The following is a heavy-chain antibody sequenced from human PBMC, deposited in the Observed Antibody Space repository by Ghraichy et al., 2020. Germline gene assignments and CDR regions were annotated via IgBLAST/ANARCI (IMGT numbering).Heavy chain of an antibody. CDR2: ISYDGSNK. CDR3: ARDPHIVVVTGHFDY. CDR1: GFTFSSYA. V-gene: IGHV3-30-3*01. J-gene: IGHJ4*02. D-gene: IGHD2-21*02. Sequence: GGSLRLSCAASGFTFSSYAMHWVRQAPGKGLEWVAVISYDGSNKYYADSVKGRFTISRDNSKNTLYLQMNSLRAEDTAVYYCARDPHIVVVTGHFDYWGQGTLFTFSS.